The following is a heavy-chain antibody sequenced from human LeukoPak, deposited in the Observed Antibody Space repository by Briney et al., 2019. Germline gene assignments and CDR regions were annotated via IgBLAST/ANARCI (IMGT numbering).Heavy chain of an antibody. J-gene: IGHJ1*01. Sequence: GGSLRLSCAASGFTFSTYSMVWVRQAPGKGLEWVSSISRSSSYIYYADSVKGRFTISRDNAKNSLFLQMNSLRAEDTAVYYCAKVQDGSNWHEYFQHWGQGTLVTVSS. V-gene: IGHV3-21*01. CDR1: GFTFSTYS. CDR2: ISRSSSYI. D-gene: IGHD5-24*01. CDR3: AKVQDGSNWHEYFQH.